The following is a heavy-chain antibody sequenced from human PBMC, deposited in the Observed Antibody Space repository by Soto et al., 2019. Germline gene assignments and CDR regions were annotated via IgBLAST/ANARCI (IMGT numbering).Heavy chain of an antibody. Sequence: ASVKVSCKASGYTFTGYYMHWVRQAPGQGLEWMGWINPNSGGTNYAQKFRGRVTMTRDTSISTAYMELSRLRSDDTAVYYCARGLGSGWYSGFDYYYYGMDVWGQGTTVTVSS. V-gene: IGHV1-2*02. CDR2: INPNSGGT. D-gene: IGHD6-19*01. CDR1: GYTFTGYY. J-gene: IGHJ6*02. CDR3: ARGLGSGWYSGFDYYYYGMDV.